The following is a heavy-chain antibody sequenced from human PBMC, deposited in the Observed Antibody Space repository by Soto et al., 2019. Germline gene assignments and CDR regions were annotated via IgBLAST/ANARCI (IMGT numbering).Heavy chain of an antibody. V-gene: IGHV4-39*01. CDR3: ARRRSTTGWFDP. D-gene: IGHD6-25*01. CDR1: GGSISSSSYY. CDR2: IYYSGST. J-gene: IGHJ5*02. Sequence: QLQLQESGPGLVKPSETLSLTCTVSGGSISSSSYYWGWIRQPPGKGLEWIGNIYYSGSTYYNPSLKSRVTMSVDTSQNQFSLKLSSVTAADTAVYYCARRRSTTGWFDPWGQGTLVTVSS.